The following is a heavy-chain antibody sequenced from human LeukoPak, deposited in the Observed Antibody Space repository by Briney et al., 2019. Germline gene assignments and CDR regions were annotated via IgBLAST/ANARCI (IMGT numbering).Heavy chain of an antibody. D-gene: IGHD1-7*01. CDR2: IYHSGST. J-gene: IGHJ3*02. V-gene: IGHV4-31*03. CDR1: GGSISSGGYY. Sequence: PSETLSLTCTVSGGSISSGGYYWSWIRQHPGKGLEWIGYIYHSGSTYYNPSLKSRVTISVDRSKNQFSLKLSSVTAADTAVYYCARVTSITGTTDIWGQGTMVTVSS. CDR3: ARVTSITGTTDI.